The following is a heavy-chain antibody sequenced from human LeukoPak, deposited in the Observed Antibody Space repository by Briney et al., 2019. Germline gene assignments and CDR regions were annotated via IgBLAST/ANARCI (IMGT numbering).Heavy chain of an antibody. CDR2: IWYDGSNK. D-gene: IGHD7-27*01. V-gene: IGHV3-33*01. J-gene: IGHJ6*02. Sequence: TGGSLRLSCAASGFTFSSYGMHWVRQAPGKGLEWVAVIWYDGSNKCYADSVKGRFTISRDNSKNTLYLQMNSLRAEDTAVYYCARVEGSNWGYYYGMDVWGQGTTVTVSS. CDR1: GFTFSSYG. CDR3: ARVEGSNWGYYYGMDV.